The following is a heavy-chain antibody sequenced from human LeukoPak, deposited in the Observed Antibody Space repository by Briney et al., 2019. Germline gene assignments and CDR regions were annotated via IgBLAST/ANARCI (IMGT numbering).Heavy chain of an antibody. CDR1: GFSFRSYA. Sequence: GGSLRLSCAASGFSFRSYAMSWVRQAPGKGLEWVSSISDSGGATYYADSVKGRFTISRDNSRNTLYLQLNSLGADDTAVYYCAKIAPWGAVTTTDGFDYWGQGTLVTVSS. CDR2: ISDSGGAT. V-gene: IGHV3-23*01. J-gene: IGHJ4*02. D-gene: IGHD4-17*01. CDR3: AKIAPWGAVTTTDGFDY.